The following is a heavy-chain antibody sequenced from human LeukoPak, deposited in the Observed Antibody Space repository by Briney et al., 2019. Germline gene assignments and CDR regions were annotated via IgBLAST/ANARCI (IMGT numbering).Heavy chain of an antibody. V-gene: IGHV4-34*01. CDR1: GGSFSGYY. Sequence: SETLSLTCAVYGGSFSGYYWSWIRQPPGKGLEWIGEIYHSGSTNYNPSLKSRVTISVDTSKNQFSLKLSSVTAADTAVYYCARRLGGGSCYSINYYYYMDVWGKGTTVTVSS. D-gene: IGHD2-15*01. CDR2: IYHSGST. CDR3: ARRLGGGSCYSINYYYYMDV. J-gene: IGHJ6*03.